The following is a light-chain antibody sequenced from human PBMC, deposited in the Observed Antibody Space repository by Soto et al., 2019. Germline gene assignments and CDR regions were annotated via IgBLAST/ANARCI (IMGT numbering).Light chain of an antibody. J-gene: IGKJ1*01. Sequence: EIVLTQSPGTLSLSPGERATLSCRASQSVTNNYLAWYQQKPGQAPKLLIYGASTLQSGVPSRFSGSGSGTDFTLTISSLQPEDFATYYCQQSYFNSWTFGQGTKVEIK. CDR1: QSVTNNY. V-gene: IGKV3-20*01. CDR2: GAS. CDR3: QQSYFNSWT.